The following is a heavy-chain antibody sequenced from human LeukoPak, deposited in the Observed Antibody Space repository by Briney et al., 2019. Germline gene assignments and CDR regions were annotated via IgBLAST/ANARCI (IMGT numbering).Heavy chain of an antibody. Sequence: GGSLRLSCAASGFTFSNYIMNWVRQAPGKGLEWVSSISGSSSYIYYADSVKDRFTISRDNAKNSLYLQMNSLRAEDTAVYYCARGNINFDYWGQGTLVTVSS. CDR1: GFTFSNYI. CDR2: ISGSSSYI. J-gene: IGHJ4*02. CDR3: ARGNINFDY. V-gene: IGHV3-21*01.